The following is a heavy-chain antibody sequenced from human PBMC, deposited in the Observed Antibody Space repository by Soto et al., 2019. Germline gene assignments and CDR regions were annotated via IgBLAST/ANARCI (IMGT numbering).Heavy chain of an antibody. V-gene: IGHV1-46*03. J-gene: IGHJ3*02. CDR1: GYTFTSYY. D-gene: IGHD3-16*02. CDR2: INPSGGST. Sequence: VKVSCKASGYTFTSYYMHWVRQAPGQGLEWMGIINPSGGSTSYAQKFQGRVTMTRDTSTSTVYMELSSLRSEDTAVYYCARDPFGGVIAPNAFDIWGQGTMVTVSS. CDR3: ARDPFGGVIAPNAFDI.